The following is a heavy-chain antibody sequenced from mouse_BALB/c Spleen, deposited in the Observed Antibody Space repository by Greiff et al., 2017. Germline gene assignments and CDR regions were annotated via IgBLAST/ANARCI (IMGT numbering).Heavy chain of an antibody. D-gene: IGHD1-1*01. Sequence: EVQGVESGGGLVQPGGSRKLSCAASGFTFSSYGMSWVRQTPDKRLEWVATISNGGSTYYPDTVKGRFTISRDNAKNTLYLQMSSLKSEDTALYYCARHYYGSSYWYFDVWGAGTTVTVAS. CDR2: ISNGGST. CDR3: ARHYYGSSYWYFDV. V-gene: IGHV5-6-3*01. CDR1: GFTFSSYG. J-gene: IGHJ1*01.